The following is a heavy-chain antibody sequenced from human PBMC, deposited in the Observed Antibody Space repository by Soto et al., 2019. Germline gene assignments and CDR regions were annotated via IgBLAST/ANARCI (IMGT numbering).Heavy chain of an antibody. V-gene: IGHV3-64*01. CDR2: ISSNGGST. Sequence: EVQLVESGGGLVQPGGSLRLSCAASGFTFSSYAMHWVRQAPGKGLEYVSAISSNGGSTYYANSVKGRFTISRDNSKNTLYLQMGSLRAEDMAVYYCARQGHYCYYYYMDVWGKGTTVTVSS. J-gene: IGHJ6*03. CDR3: ARQGHYCYYYYMDV. CDR1: GFTFSSYA.